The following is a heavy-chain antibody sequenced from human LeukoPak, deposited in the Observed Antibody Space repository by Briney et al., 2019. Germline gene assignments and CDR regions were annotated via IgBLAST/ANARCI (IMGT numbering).Heavy chain of an antibody. V-gene: IGHV3-7*01. CDR2: IKQDGSEK. D-gene: IGHD3-16*01. CDR3: ARGPTFDWFDP. CDR1: GFTFSSYW. Sequence: GGSLRLSCAASGFTFSSYWMSWVRQAPGKGLERVANIKQDGSEKYYVDSVKGRFTISRDNAKNSLYLQMNSLRAEDTAVYYCARGPTFDWFDPWGQGTPVTVSS. J-gene: IGHJ5*02.